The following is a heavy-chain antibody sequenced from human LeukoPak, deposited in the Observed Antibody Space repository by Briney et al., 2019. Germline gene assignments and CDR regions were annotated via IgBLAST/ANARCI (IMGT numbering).Heavy chain of an antibody. CDR1: GGTFSSYA. D-gene: IGHD2-2*01. V-gene: IGHV1-69*04. CDR3: EWDQATVHCSGSSIRDY. J-gene: IGHJ4*02. CDR2: IIPILGIA. Sequence: SVTLSCKASGGTFSSYAISWVRQAPGQGLEWMGRIIPILGIANYAQKFQGRVTITADKSTNTPYMELSSLRSADTAVYYCEWDQATVHCSGSSIRDYGGWGNLVIVSS.